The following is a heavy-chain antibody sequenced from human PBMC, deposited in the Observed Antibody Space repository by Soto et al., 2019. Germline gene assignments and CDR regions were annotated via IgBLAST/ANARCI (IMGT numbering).Heavy chain of an antibody. Sequence: GGSLRLSCAASGFTFSSYGMHWVRQAPGKGLEWVAVIWYDGSNKYYADSVKGRFTISRDNSKNTLYLQMNSLRAEDTAVYYCARDLDYDSSGYYYGMDVWGQGTTVTVS. CDR3: ARDLDYDSSGYYYGMDV. CDR1: GFTFSSYG. J-gene: IGHJ6*02. D-gene: IGHD3-22*01. CDR2: IWYDGSNK. V-gene: IGHV3-33*01.